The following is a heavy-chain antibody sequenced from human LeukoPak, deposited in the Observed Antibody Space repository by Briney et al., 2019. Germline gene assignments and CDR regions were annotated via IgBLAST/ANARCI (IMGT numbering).Heavy chain of an antibody. CDR3: ARGGCSWEKYNWFDP. CDR2: IYYSGST. CDR1: GGYISSYY. D-gene: IGHD6-13*01. J-gene: IGHJ5*02. Sequence: SETLSLTCTVSGGYISSYYWSWIRQPPGKGLEWIGYIYYSGSTNYNPSLKSRVTISVDTSKNQFSLKLSSVTAADTAVYYCARGGCSWEKYNWFDPWGQGTLVTVSS. V-gene: IGHV4-59*01.